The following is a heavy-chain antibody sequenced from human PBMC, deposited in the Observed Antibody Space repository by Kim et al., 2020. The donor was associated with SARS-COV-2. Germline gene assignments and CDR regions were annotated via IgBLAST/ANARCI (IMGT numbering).Heavy chain of an antibody. CDR1: GGSISGYY. CDR3: ARLARLVSGYFYYPFDY. J-gene: IGHJ4*01. V-gene: IGHV4-59*08. CDR2: IYYSGNT. D-gene: IGHD3-22*01. Sequence: SETLSLTCTVSGGSISGYYWTWIRQPPGKGLEWIGYIYYSGNTNYNPSLKNLVTISVDTSKNKFSLKLSSVTATDTAFYFCARLARLVSGYFYYPFDYGG.